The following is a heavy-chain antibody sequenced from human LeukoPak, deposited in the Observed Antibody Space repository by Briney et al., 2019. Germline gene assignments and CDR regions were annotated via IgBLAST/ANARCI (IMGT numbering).Heavy chain of an antibody. CDR1: GFTFSSYW. D-gene: IGHD3-3*01. V-gene: IGHV3-74*01. CDR3: AGLLRNYYYGMDV. Sequence: GGSLRLSCAASGFTFSSYWMHWVRQAPGKGLVWVSRINSDGSSTSYADSVKGRFTISRDNAKNTLYLQMNSLRAADTAVYYCAGLLRNYYYGMDVWGQGTTVTVSS. J-gene: IGHJ6*02. CDR2: INSDGSST.